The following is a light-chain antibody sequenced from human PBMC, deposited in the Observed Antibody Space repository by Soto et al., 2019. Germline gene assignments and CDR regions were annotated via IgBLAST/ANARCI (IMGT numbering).Light chain of an antibody. CDR2: EVS. CDR3: SSFTIRSTLI. Sequence: SALTQPASVSGSPGKSITISCTGSSSDVGYYNYVSWYQQHPGKAPKLMIYEVSNRPSGVSDRFSGSKSGNTASLTISGLQAEDGADYYCSSFTIRSTLIFGGGTKVTVL. V-gene: IGLV2-14*01. J-gene: IGLJ2*01. CDR1: SSDVGYYNY.